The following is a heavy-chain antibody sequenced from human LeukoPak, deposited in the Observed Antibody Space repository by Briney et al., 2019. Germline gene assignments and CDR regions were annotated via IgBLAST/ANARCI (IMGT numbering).Heavy chain of an antibody. V-gene: IGHV3-23*01. Sequence: PGGSLRLSCAASGFTVSSNYINWVRQAPGKGLEWVSAISGSGGSTYYADSVKGRFTISRDNSKNTLYLQMNSLRAEDTAVYYCAKVNWNYAENWFDPWGQGTLVTVSS. D-gene: IGHD1-7*01. CDR3: AKVNWNYAENWFDP. J-gene: IGHJ5*02. CDR1: GFTVSSNY. CDR2: ISGSGGST.